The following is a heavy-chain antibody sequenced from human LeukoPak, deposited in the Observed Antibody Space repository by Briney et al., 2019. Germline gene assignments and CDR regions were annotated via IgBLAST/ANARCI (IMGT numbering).Heavy chain of an antibody. V-gene: IGHV1-24*01. J-gene: IGHJ4*02. CDR1: GYTLTEFS. CDR3: ATWYYYDSSDYYLADY. CDR2: FDPEDGET. D-gene: IGHD3-22*01. Sequence: GASVKVSCKVSGYTLTEFSMHWVRQAPGKGLEWMGGFDPEDGETIYAQELQGRVTMTRDTSTDTAYMELSSLRSEDTAVYCCATWYYYDSSDYYLADYWGQGTLVTVSS.